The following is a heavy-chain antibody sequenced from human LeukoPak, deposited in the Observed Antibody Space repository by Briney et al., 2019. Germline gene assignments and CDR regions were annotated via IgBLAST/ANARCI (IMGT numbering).Heavy chain of an antibody. V-gene: IGHV3-30*02. J-gene: IGHJ4*02. CDR1: GFTFRTYA. D-gene: IGHD1-14*01. Sequence: GGSLRLSCAASGFTFRTYAMHWVRQAPGKGLEWVAFIWPDGSKKFYADSVKGRFTISRDNSNHTLYLQMNSLRPEDTALYFCAKIPSSAEPNFDYWGQGILLTVSS. CDR3: AKIPSSAEPNFDY. CDR2: IWPDGSKK.